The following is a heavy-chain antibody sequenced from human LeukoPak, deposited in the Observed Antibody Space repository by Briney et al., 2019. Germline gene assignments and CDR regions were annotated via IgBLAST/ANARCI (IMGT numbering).Heavy chain of an antibody. CDR2: IYSGGST. D-gene: IGHD6-19*01. V-gene: IGHV3-66*02. J-gene: IGHJ4*02. CDR1: GFTVSSNY. CDR3: ARGRRSGWYVYFDY. Sequence: GGSLRLSCAASGFTVSSNYMSWVRQAPGKGLEWVSVIYSGGSTYYADSVKGRFTISRDNSKYTLYLQMNSPRAEDTAVYYCARGRRSGWYVYFDYWGQGTLVTVSS.